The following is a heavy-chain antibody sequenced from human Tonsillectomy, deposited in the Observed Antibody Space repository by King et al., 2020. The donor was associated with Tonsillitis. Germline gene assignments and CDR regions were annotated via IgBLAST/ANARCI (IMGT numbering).Heavy chain of an antibody. V-gene: IGHV2-26*01. J-gene: IGHJ3*02. CDR1: GFSLSNARMG. CDR2: IFSNDEK. CDR3: ARRAGYSSSWYYAFDI. Sequence: VTLQESGPVLVKPTETLTLTCTVSGFSLSNARMGVSWIRQPPGKALEWLAHIFSNDEKSYTTSLKSRLTISKDTSKSQVVLTMTNMDPVDTATYYCARRAGYSSSWYYAFDIWGQGTMVTVSS. D-gene: IGHD6-13*01.